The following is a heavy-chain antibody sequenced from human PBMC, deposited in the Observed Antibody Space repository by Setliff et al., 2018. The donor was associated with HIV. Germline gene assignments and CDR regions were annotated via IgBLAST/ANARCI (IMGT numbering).Heavy chain of an antibody. V-gene: IGHV4-4*02. Sequence: KTSETLSLTCAVSGGSISSNWWSWVRQSPGKGLEWIGEIYHSGSTHYNPSLQSRVTISVDKSKSQFSLKLNSVTAADTAVYYCGGNGYYSIDYWGQGTQVTVS. D-gene: IGHD3-22*01. CDR3: GGNGYYSIDY. CDR1: GGSISSNW. J-gene: IGHJ4*02. CDR2: IYHSGST.